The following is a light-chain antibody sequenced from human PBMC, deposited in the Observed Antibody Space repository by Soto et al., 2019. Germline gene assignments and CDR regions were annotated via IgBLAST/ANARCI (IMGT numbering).Light chain of an antibody. J-gene: IGLJ3*02. CDR2: DVS. V-gene: IGLV2-14*01. CDR3: SSYTSSSTVWV. Sequence: QSALTQPASVSGSPGQSITISCTGTSSDVGGYNYVSWYQQHPDKAPKLMIYDVSNRPSGVSNRFSGSKSGNTASLTISGLQAEDEADYYCSSYTSSSTVWVFGGGTKLTVL. CDR1: SSDVGGYNY.